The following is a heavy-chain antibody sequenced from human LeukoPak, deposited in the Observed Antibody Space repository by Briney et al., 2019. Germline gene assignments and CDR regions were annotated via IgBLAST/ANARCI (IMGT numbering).Heavy chain of an antibody. D-gene: IGHD3-10*01. CDR1: GFTFSDYY. J-gene: IGHJ4*02. V-gene: IGHV3-11*01. CDR3: AKLMRGSGSYFPPSDY. Sequence: GGSLRLSCAVSGFTFSDYYMSGIRQARGGGVEFVSYISGSGSTTYYADSVKGRFTISSDNAKSSLFLQMNNLRAEATAVYYCAKLMRGSGSYFPPSDYWGQGALVTVSS. CDR2: ISGSGSTT.